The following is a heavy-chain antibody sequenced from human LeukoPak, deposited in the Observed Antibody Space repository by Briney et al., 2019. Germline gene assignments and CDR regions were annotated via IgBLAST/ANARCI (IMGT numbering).Heavy chain of an antibody. Sequence: GGSLRLSCAASGFTVSSNYMNWVRQAPGKGLEWVSVIYSGGSTYYADSVKGRFTISRDNSKNALYLQMNSLRPEDTAVYYCARDRGSYAWDYWGQGTLVTVSS. V-gene: IGHV3-66*02. D-gene: IGHD5-12*01. CDR2: IYSGGST. CDR3: ARDRGSYAWDY. J-gene: IGHJ4*02. CDR1: GFTVSSNY.